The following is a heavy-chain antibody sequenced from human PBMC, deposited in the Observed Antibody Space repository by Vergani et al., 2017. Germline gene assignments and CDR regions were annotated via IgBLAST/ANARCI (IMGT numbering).Heavy chain of an antibody. CDR1: GYTFTSYY. D-gene: IGHD3-3*01. CDR3: ARAIFGVGPHQEYFQY. J-gene: IGHJ1*01. V-gene: IGHV1-46*01. CDR2: INPSGGST. Sequence: QVQLVQSGAEVKKPGASVKVSCKASGYTFTSYYMHWVRQAPGQGLEWMGIINPSGGSTRYAQKFQGRVTMTRDTSTSTVYMELRSLRSEDTAVYYCARAIFGVGPHQEYFQYWGQGTLVTVSS.